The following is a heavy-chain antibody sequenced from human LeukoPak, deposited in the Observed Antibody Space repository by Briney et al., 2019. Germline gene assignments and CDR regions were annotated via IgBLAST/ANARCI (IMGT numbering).Heavy chain of an antibody. CDR2: INPNSGGT. Sequence: GASVKVSCKASGYTFPGYYMHWVRQAPGQGLEGMGWINPNSGGTNYAQKFQGRVTMTRDTSISTAYMELSRLRSDDTAVYYCARARTTGATDDAFDIWGQGTMVTVSS. CDR3: ARARTTGATDDAFDI. V-gene: IGHV1-2*02. D-gene: IGHD1-1*01. CDR1: GYTFPGYY. J-gene: IGHJ3*02.